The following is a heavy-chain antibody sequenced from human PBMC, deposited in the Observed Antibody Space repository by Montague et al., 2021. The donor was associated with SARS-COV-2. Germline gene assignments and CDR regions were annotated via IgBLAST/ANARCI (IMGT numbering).Heavy chain of an antibody. CDR2: IYHSGST. D-gene: IGHD6-13*01. Sequence: SETLSLTCAVSGGSISSGNWWSWVRQPPGKGLEWIGGIYHSGSTNYNPSLKSRVTISLDKSKNQFSLNLSSATAADTAVCYCARFFSSWTDWGQGTLVTVSS. CDR1: GGSISSGNW. J-gene: IGHJ4*02. V-gene: IGHV4-4*02. CDR3: ARFFSSWTD.